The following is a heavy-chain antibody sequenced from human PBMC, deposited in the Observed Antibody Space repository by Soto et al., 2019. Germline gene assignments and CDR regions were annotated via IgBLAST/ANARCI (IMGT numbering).Heavy chain of an antibody. CDR2: ISYDGSNK. Sequence: QVQLVESGGGVVQPGGSLRLSCAASGFTFSSYGMHWVRQAPGKGLEWVAVISYDGSNKYYADSVKGRFTISRDNSKNTLYLHMNSLKAEDTAVYYCAKDFPGIGKNKGRSGWNYYRMDVWGQGTTVTVSS. CDR1: GFTFSSYG. D-gene: IGHD3-10*01. J-gene: IGHJ6*02. CDR3: AKDFPGIGKNKGRSGWNYYRMDV. V-gene: IGHV3-30*18.